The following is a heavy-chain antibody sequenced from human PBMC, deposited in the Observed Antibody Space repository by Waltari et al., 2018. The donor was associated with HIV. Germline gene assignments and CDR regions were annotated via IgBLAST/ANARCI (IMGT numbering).Heavy chain of an antibody. CDR3: ARGGYSYGPDY. D-gene: IGHD5-18*01. Sequence: EVQLVESGGGLVQPGGSLRLSCAASGFTFSSYWLPWVRQAPGKGLVWVSRINSDGSSTSYADSVKGRFTISRDNAKNTLYLQMNSLRAEDTAVYYCARGGYSYGPDYWGQGTLVTVSS. CDR2: INSDGSST. V-gene: IGHV3-74*01. J-gene: IGHJ4*02. CDR1: GFTFSSYW.